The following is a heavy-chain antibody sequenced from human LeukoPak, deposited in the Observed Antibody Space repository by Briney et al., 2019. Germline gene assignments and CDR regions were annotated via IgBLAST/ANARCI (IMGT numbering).Heavy chain of an antibody. CDR3: TRLAHSRGRTTRPAY. CDR1: GFTFSSYS. V-gene: IGHV3-21*04. J-gene: IGHJ4*02. Sequence: PGGSLRLSCAASGFTFSSYSMTWVRQAPVKGLEWVSSISSSSSYIYYADSVKGRFTISRDNAKNSLYLQMNSLKTEDTAVYYRTRLAHSRGRTTRPAYWGQGTLVTVSS. D-gene: IGHD6-19*01. CDR2: ISSSSSYI.